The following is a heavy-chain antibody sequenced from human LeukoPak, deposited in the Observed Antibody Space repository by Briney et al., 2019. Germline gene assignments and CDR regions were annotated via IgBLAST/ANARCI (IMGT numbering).Heavy chain of an antibody. J-gene: IGHJ4*02. CDR1: GYTFTGYY. CDR2: INPNSGGT. D-gene: IGHD6-19*01. CDR3: ARGMAAAKVGAVASTFSY. Sequence: ASVKVSCKASGYTFTGYYMHWVRQAPGQGLEWMGWINPNSGGTNYAQKFQGRVTMTRDTSISTAYMELSRLRSDDTAVYYCARGMAAAKVGAVASTFSYWGQGTLVTVSS. V-gene: IGHV1-2*02.